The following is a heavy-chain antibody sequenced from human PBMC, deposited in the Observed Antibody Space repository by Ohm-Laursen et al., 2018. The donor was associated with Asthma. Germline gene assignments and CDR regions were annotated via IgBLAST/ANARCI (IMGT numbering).Heavy chain of an antibody. V-gene: IGHV1-69*01. Sequence: GSSVKVSCKPSGGTFSSYAISWVRQAPGQGLEWMGGIIPIFGTANYAQKFQGRVTITADESTSTAYMELSSLRSEDTAVYYCARARTVTTWGDYFDYWGQGTLVTVSS. J-gene: IGHJ4*02. CDR2: IIPIFGTA. CDR3: ARARTVTTWGDYFDY. D-gene: IGHD4-17*01. CDR1: GGTFSSYA.